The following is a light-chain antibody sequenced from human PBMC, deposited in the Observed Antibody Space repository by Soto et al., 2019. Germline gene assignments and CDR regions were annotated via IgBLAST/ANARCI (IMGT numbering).Light chain of an antibody. CDR1: SSDVGIYNY. CDR3: SSYTTSSTRV. J-gene: IGLJ1*01. V-gene: IGLV2-14*01. CDR2: EVS. Sequence: SALAQPASVSGSPGQSIAISCTGSSSDVGIYNYVSWYRQHPGKVPKLIIYEVSNRPSGVSNRFSGSKSGNTASLTISGLQAEDEADYYCSSYTTSSTRVFGTGTKVTVL.